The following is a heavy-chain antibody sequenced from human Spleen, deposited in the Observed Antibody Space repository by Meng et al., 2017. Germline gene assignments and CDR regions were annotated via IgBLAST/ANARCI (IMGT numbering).Heavy chain of an antibody. D-gene: IGHD6-13*01. V-gene: IGHV3-7*01. Sequence: GESLKISCAASGFTFSFYWMSWVRQAPGKGLEWVANIKQDGSEKHYVDSVKGRFTISRDNAENSLYLQMNGLRAEDTAVYYCARDKGSSSAVPSRDYWGQGTLVTVSS. CDR2: IKQDGSEK. J-gene: IGHJ4*02. CDR3: ARDKGSSSAVPSRDY. CDR1: GFTFSFYW.